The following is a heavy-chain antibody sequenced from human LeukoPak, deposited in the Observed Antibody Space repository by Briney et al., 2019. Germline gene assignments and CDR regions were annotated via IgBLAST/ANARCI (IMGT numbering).Heavy chain of an antibody. V-gene: IGHV3-15*01. CDR1: GFTFTKAW. CDR2: INPSSDGGAT. Sequence: GGSLRLSCAASGFTFTKAWMSWVRQAPGKGLEWVSHINPSSDGGATDYAAPVKGRFSISRDDSKNTLHLQMNRLKTEDTAVYYCTTGTWIQLWLADYWGQGTLVTVS. CDR3: TTGTWIQLWLADY. J-gene: IGHJ4*02. D-gene: IGHD5-18*01.